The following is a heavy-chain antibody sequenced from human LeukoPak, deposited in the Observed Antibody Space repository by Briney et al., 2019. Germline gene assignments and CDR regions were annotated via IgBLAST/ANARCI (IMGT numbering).Heavy chain of an antibody. Sequence: SETLSLTCTVSGGSTSSHYWSWIRQPPGKGLEWIGYIYYSGSTNYNPSLKSRVTISVDTSKNQFSLKLSSVTAADTAVYYCARESGSDSSGYLGAGWFDPWGQGTLATVSS. J-gene: IGHJ5*02. D-gene: IGHD3-22*01. CDR2: IYYSGST. CDR3: ARESGSDSSGYLGAGWFDP. V-gene: IGHV4-59*11. CDR1: GGSTSSHY.